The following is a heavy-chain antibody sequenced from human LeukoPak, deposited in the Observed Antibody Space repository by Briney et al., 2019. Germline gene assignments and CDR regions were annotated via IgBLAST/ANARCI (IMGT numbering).Heavy chain of an antibody. CDR1: GFTFSNAW. CDR3: ASLYCSSTSCYLFDY. V-gene: IGHV3-21*01. D-gene: IGHD2-2*01. Sequence: PGGSLRLSCAASGFTFSNAWMSWVRQAPGKGLEWVSSISSSSSYIYYADSVKGRFTISRDNAKNSLYLQMNSLRAEDTAVYYCASLYCSSTSCYLFDYWGQGALVTVSS. J-gene: IGHJ4*02. CDR2: ISSSSSYI.